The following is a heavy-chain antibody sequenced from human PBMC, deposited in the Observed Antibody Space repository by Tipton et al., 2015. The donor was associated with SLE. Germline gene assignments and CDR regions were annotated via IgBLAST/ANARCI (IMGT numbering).Heavy chain of an antibody. CDR1: GFTFSSYA. CDR2: ISGSGGST. Sequence: SLRLSCAASGFTFSSYAMSWVRQASGKGLEWVSAISGSGGSTYYADSVKGRFTISRDNYKNTLYLQMNSLRAEDTAVYYCARDRLWELLRFDYWGQGTLVTVSS. D-gene: IGHD1-26*01. CDR3: ARDRLWELLRFDY. J-gene: IGHJ4*02. V-gene: IGHV3-23*01.